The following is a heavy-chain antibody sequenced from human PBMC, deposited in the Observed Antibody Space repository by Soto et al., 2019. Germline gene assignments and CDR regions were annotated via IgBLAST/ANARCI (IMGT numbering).Heavy chain of an antibody. CDR1: GGSISGSYYY. V-gene: IGHV4-39*01. J-gene: IGHJ4*02. Sequence: PSETLSLTCAVSGGSISGSYYYWGWLRQSPGKGPEWIGSVFYTGFTSYNPSLESRVSVSVDTSKNQFSLKLTPVTAADTAVYYCATGRSDSGWYEEHFWGRGTLVTVSS. CDR2: VFYTGFT. CDR3: ATGRSDSGWYEEHF. D-gene: IGHD6-19*01.